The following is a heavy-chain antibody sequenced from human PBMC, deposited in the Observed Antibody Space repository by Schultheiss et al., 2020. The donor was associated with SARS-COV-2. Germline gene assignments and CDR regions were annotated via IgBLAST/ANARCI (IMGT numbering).Heavy chain of an antibody. CDR2: ISSSGSTI. CDR1: GFTFSSYE. CDR3: ARGSGHIVVVTAIGGMDV. J-gene: IGHJ6*02. D-gene: IGHD2-21*02. Sequence: GGSLRLSCAASGFTFSSYEMNWVRQAPGKGLEWVSYISSSGSTIYYADSVKGRFTISRDNAKNSLYLQMNSLRAEDTAVYYCARGSGHIVVVTAIGGMDVWGQGTTVTVSS. V-gene: IGHV3-48*03.